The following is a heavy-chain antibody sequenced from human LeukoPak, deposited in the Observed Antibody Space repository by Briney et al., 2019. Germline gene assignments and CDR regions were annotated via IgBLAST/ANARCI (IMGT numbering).Heavy chain of an antibody. CDR2: INPSGGST. V-gene: IGHV1-46*01. CDR1: GYTFTSYY. D-gene: IGHD1-7*01. CDR3: ARDVATGSTLDY. J-gene: IGHJ4*02. Sequence: ASVKVSCKASGYTFTSYYTHWVRQAPGQGLEWMGIINPSGGSTSYAQKFQGRVTMTRDTSTSTVYMELRSLKSEDTAVYYCARDVATGSTLDYWGQGTLVTVSS.